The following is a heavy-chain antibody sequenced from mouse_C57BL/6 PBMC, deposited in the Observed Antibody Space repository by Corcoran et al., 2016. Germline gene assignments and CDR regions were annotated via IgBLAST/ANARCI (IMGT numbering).Heavy chain of an antibody. V-gene: IGHV1-80*01. D-gene: IGHD1-1*02. Sequence: QVQLQQSGAELVKPGASVKISCKASGYAFSSYWMNWVKQRPGKGLEWIGQIYPGDGDTNYNGKFKGKATLTADKSSSTAYMQLSSLTSEDSAVYFCARMGWYRLWFAYWGQGTLVTVSA. CDR2: IYPGDGDT. J-gene: IGHJ3*01. CDR1: GYAFSSYW. CDR3: ARMGWYRLWFAY.